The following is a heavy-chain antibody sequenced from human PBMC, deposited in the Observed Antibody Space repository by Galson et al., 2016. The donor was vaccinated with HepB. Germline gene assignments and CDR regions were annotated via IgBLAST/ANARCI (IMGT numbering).Heavy chain of an antibody. CDR3: ARSGGNCGGDCYSLAFDI. CDR2: ISSSSTYI. Sequence: SLRLSCAASGFTFSSHSMNWVRQAPGKGLEWVSSISSSSTYIYHAESLKGRFTISRDNAKNSLYLQMNSLRAEDTAVYYCARSGGNCGGDCYSLAFDIWGQGTMVTVFS. J-gene: IGHJ3*02. D-gene: IGHD2-21*02. CDR1: GFTFSSHS. V-gene: IGHV3-21*01.